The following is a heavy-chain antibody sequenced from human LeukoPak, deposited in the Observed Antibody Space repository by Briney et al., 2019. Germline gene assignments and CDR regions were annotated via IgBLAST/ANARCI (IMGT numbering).Heavy chain of an antibody. D-gene: IGHD1-26*01. Sequence: PSETLSLTCTVSGGSISSSSYYWGWIRQPPGKGLEWIGSIYYSGSTDYNPSLTSRVTISVDTSKNHFSLKLFSVTAADTAVYYCARATSGSYDYWGQGTLVTVSS. CDR1: GGSISSSSYY. J-gene: IGHJ4*02. CDR2: IYYSGST. V-gene: IGHV4-39*07. CDR3: ARATSGSYDY.